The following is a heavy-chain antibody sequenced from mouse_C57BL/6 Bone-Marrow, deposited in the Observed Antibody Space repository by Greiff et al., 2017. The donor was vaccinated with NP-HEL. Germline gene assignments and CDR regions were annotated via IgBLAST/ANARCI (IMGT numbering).Heavy chain of an antibody. CDR2: IYPGSGST. V-gene: IGHV1-55*01. CDR1: GYTFTSYW. D-gene: IGHD1-1*01. Sequence: QVQLQQSGAELVKPGASVKMSCKASGYTFTSYWITWVKQRPGQGLEWIGDIYPGSGSTNYNEKFKSKATLTVDTSSSTAYMQLSSLTSEDSAVYYCARSLYHYGSSYGYWGQGTTLTVSS. CDR3: ARSLYHYGSSYGY. J-gene: IGHJ2*01.